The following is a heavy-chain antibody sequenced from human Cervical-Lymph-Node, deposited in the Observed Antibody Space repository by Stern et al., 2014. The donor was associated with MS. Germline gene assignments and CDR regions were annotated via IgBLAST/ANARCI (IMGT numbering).Heavy chain of an antibody. CDR3: ARNMNAFDF. J-gene: IGHJ3*01. CDR1: GFTFSFFS. D-gene: IGHD2/OR15-2a*01. CDR2: SSVNSDYI. V-gene: IGHV3-21*06. Sequence: EVQLVQSGGGLVKPGGSLRLSCAASGFTFSFFSMSWVRQAPGEGLEWVSSSSVNSDYIYYADSVKGRFAVSRDDAKNSLYLQMHSLRAEDTAVYYCARNMNAFDFWGQGTVVTVSS.